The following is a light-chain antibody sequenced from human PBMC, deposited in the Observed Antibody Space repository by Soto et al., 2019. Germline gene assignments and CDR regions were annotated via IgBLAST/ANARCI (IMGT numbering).Light chain of an antibody. Sequence: DIQMTQSPSSLSASVGDRVTIACRASQTISYYVNWYQQKPGKAPMLLIYSASSLQSGVPSRFSGSGSGTDLTLTINSLQPEDFATYICQQTYRLPWTFGQGNTVDIK. CDR2: SAS. J-gene: IGKJ1*01. CDR3: QQTYRLPWT. V-gene: IGKV1-39*01. CDR1: QTISYY.